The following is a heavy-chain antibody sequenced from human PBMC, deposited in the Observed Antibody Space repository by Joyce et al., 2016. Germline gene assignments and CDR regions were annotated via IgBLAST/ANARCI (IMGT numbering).Heavy chain of an antibody. V-gene: IGHV3-30*18. CDR1: GFTFSSSG. CDR3: AKGISYYYGSGNFDH. J-gene: IGHJ4*02. D-gene: IGHD3-10*01. Sequence: SGFTFSSSGMHWVRQAPGKGLEWVALISYDGSNKNYVDSVKGRFTISRDNSKNTLYLQMNSLRAEDTAVYYCAKGISYYYGSGNFDHWGQGTLVTVSS. CDR2: ISYDGSNK.